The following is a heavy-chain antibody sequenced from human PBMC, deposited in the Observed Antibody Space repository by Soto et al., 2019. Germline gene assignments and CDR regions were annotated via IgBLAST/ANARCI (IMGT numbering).Heavy chain of an antibody. Sequence: QVQLVESGGDVVQPGRSLRLSCAASGFIFSSFPMHWVRQAPGKGLEWVAVISYDGKIQDYADSVKGRFTISRDSSKNTLYLRMNSLRAEDTALYYCARDLVAGSPDYFDYWGQGTLVTVSS. D-gene: IGHD6-19*01. V-gene: IGHV3-30*04. J-gene: IGHJ4*02. CDR3: ARDLVAGSPDYFDY. CDR1: GFIFSSFP. CDR2: ISYDGKIQ.